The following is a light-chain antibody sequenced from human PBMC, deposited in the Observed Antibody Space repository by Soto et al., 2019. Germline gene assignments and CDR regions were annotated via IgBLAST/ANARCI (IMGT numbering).Light chain of an antibody. J-gene: IGLJ2*01. Sequence: NFMLTQPHSVSESPGKTVTISCTRSSGSIASNYVQWYQQRPGSAPTTVIYEDNQRPSGVPDRFSGSIDSSSNSASRTISGLKTEEEADYYCQSYDSSTVVFGGGTKLNVL. V-gene: IGLV6-57*04. CDR1: SGSIASNY. CDR2: EDN. CDR3: QSYDSSTVV.